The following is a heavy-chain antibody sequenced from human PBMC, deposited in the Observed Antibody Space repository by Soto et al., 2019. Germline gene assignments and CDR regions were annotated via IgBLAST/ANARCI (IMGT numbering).Heavy chain of an antibody. Sequence: SVKVSCKASGYTFTSYDINWVRQATGQGLERMGWMNPNSGNTGYAQKFQGRVTMTRNTSISTAYMELSSLRSEHTAVYYCARGSLYDDILTGYYPFDFWGQGTLVTVSS. CDR3: ARGSLYDDILTGYYPFDF. CDR1: GYTFTSYD. CDR2: MNPNSGNT. D-gene: IGHD3-9*01. V-gene: IGHV1-8*01. J-gene: IGHJ4*02.